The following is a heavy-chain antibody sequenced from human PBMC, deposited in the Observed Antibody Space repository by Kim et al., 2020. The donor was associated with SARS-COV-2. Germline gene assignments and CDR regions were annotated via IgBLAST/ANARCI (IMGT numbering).Heavy chain of an antibody. V-gene: IGHV3-9*01. CDR2: ISWNSGSI. Sequence: GGSLRLSCAASGFTFGDYAMHWVRQAPGKGLEWVSGISWNSGSIGYADSVKGRFTISRDNAKNSLYLQMNSLRAEDTALYYCAKDGSRYGSGSSNWFDPWGQGTLVTVSS. CDR3: AKDGSRYGSGSSNWFDP. J-gene: IGHJ5*02. D-gene: IGHD3-10*01. CDR1: GFTFGDYA.